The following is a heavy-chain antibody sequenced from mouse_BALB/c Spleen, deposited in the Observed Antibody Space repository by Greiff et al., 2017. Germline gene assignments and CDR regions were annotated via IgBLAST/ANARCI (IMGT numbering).Heavy chain of an antibody. J-gene: IGHJ3*01. CDR3: ARVGDYDDTFAY. V-gene: IGHV1-69*02. D-gene: IGHD2-4*01. CDR2: IDPSDSYT. CDR1: GYTFTSYW. Sequence: VQLQQPGAELVKPGASVKLSCKASGYTFTSYWMHWVKQRPGQGLEWIGEIDPSDSYTNYNQKFKGKATLTVDKSSSTAYMQLSSLTSEDSAVYYCARVGDYDDTFAYWGQGTLVTVSA.